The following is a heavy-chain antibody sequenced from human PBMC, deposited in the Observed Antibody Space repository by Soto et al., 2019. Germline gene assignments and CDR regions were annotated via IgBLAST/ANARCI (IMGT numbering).Heavy chain of an antibody. CDR3: VKGSSGLRFLEWLSPHDY. CDR1: GFTFSSYA. Sequence: EVQLLESGGGLVQPGGSLRLSCAASGFTFSSYAMSWVRQAPGKGLEWVSAITGSGVSTYYADSVKGRFTISRDNSKNTLYLQMNSLRAEDTAVYYCVKGSSGLRFLEWLSPHDYWGQGTLVTVSS. D-gene: IGHD3-3*01. J-gene: IGHJ4*02. V-gene: IGHV3-23*01. CDR2: ITGSGVST.